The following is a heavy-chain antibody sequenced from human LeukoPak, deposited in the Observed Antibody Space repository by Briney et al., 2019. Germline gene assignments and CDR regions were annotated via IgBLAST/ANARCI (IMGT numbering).Heavy chain of an antibody. Sequence: GGSLRLSCAASGFTFSDYYMSWVRQAPGKGLEWIAYLSSSGSAFSYADSVKGRFTIARDNAKNSVYLEMNSLRADDTAVYYCARSARLMKGVVEVTALDDWGQGTLVTVSS. V-gene: IGHV3-11*04. CDR1: GFTFSDYY. CDR3: ARSARLMKGVVEVTALDD. J-gene: IGHJ4*02. D-gene: IGHD3-3*01. CDR2: LSSSGSAF.